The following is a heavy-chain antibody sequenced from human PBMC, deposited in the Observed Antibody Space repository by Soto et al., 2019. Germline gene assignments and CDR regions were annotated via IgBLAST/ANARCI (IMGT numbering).Heavy chain of an antibody. D-gene: IGHD6-13*01. J-gene: IGHJ4*02. V-gene: IGHV1-18*04. CDR3: ARAGNKGSALEDDY. CDR1: GYTFTTYG. CDR2: IGGYNGDS. Sequence: QPQLVQSGAEVRKPGASVKVSCKASGYTFTTYGISWVRQAPGQGLEWMGWIGGYNGDSDNAQTFQARLTMTRNTSTDTAYMKLRSLSSDDTAVYYCARAGNKGSALEDDYGAQPTVVTVSS.